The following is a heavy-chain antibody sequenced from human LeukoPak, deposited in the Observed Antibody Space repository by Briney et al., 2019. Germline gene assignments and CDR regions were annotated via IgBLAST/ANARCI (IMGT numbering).Heavy chain of an antibody. CDR3: AVPRIAAAGPAFDC. D-gene: IGHD6-13*01. CDR2: INTNTGNP. Sequence: GASVKVCCKASGYTFTSYPMNWVRQAPGQGLEWMGWINTNTGNPTYAQGFTGRFVFSLDTSVSTAYLQVSSLKAEDTAVYYCAVPRIAAAGPAFDCWGQGTLVTVSS. V-gene: IGHV7-4-1*02. J-gene: IGHJ4*02. CDR1: GYTFTSYP.